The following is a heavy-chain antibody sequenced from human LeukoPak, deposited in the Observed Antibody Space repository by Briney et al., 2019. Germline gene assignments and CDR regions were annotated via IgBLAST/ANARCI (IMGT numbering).Heavy chain of an antibody. CDR3: ARGVVGSSWYPDY. D-gene: IGHD6-13*01. Sequence: GGSLRLSCAASGFKFSRYGMHWVRQAPGKGLEWVTFIQSDGNDKYYADSVKGRFTISRDNAKKSLYLQMNSLRAEDTAVYYCARGVVGSSWYPDYWGQGTLVTVSS. V-gene: IGHV3-30*02. CDR2: IQSDGNDK. J-gene: IGHJ4*02. CDR1: GFKFSRYG.